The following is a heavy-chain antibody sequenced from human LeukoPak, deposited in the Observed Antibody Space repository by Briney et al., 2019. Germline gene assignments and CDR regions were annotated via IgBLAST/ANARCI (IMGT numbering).Heavy chain of an antibody. J-gene: IGHJ4*02. CDR2: IYYSGST. D-gene: IGHD2-2*01. CDR3: AGHDDIVVVPAATVAFDY. V-gene: IGHV4-39*01. Sequence: PSETLSLTCTVSGGSISSSSYYWGWIRQPPGKGLEWIGSIYYSGSTYYNPSLKSRVTISVDTSKNQFSLKLSSVTAADTAVYYCAGHDDIVVVPAATVAFDYWGQGTLVTVSS. CDR1: GGSISSSSYY.